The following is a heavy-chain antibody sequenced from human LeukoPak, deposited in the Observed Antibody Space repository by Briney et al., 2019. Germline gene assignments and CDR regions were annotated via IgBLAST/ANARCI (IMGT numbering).Heavy chain of an antibody. CDR3: ARISIGVYGDYYYGMDV. Sequence: SVKVSCKASGGTFSSYAISWVRQAPGQGLERMGGIIPIFGTANYAQKFQGRVTITADKSTSTAYMELSSLRSEDTAVYYCARISIGVYGDYYYGMDVWGKGTTVTVSS. D-gene: IGHD4-17*01. CDR2: IIPIFGTA. J-gene: IGHJ6*04. V-gene: IGHV1-69*06. CDR1: GGTFSSYA.